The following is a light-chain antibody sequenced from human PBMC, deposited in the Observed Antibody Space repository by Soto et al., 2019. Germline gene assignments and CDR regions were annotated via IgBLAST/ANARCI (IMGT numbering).Light chain of an antibody. CDR1: QSISTW. CDR3: QQCKSYPWT. Sequence: DIQMTQSPSTLSASVGDRVTITCRASQSISTWLAWYQQKPGKAPKLLIYKASSLDRGVPSRFSGSGSGTQFTLTISSLQPDDFATYYCQQCKSYPWTFGQGTKVDIK. V-gene: IGKV1-5*03. J-gene: IGKJ1*01. CDR2: KAS.